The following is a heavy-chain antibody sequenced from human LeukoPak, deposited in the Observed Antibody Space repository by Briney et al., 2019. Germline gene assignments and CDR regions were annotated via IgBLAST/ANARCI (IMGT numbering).Heavy chain of an antibody. CDR1: GFTFSSYS. J-gene: IGHJ4*02. CDR3: TRGSSYGAKSFDS. Sequence: PGGSLRLSCAASGFTFSSYSMNWVRQAPGKGLEWVSSISSGSSYIYYADSVKGRFTISRDNAKNSLYLQMNSLRAEDTAVYYCTRGSSYGAKSFDSWGQGTLVTVSS. CDR2: ISSGSSYI. V-gene: IGHV3-21*01. D-gene: IGHD4-23*01.